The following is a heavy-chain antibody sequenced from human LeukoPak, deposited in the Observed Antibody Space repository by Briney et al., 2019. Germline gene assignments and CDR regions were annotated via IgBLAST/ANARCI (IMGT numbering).Heavy chain of an antibody. J-gene: IGHJ1*01. CDR2: ITGRGGST. V-gene: IGHV3-23*01. Sequence: GGSLRLSCAASGFTFSSFAMSWVRQAPGEGLECVSGITGRGGSTYYADSVKGRFTISRDNSKNTLYLQMNSLRAEDTAVYYCAKDPSRYGDYTEYFQHWGQGTLVTVSS. CDR3: AKDPSRYGDYTEYFQH. CDR1: GFTFSSFA. D-gene: IGHD4-17*01.